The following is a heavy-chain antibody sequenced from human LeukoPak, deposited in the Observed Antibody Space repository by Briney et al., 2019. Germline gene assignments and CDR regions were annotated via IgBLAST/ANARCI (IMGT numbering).Heavy chain of an antibody. D-gene: IGHD2-2*01. J-gene: IGHJ4*02. CDR2: INHSGST. CDR3: ARGGAQGIVVVPAATVYFDY. V-gene: IGHV4-34*01. Sequence: SETLSLTCAVYGGSFSGYYWSWIRQPPGKGLEWIGEINHSGSTNYNPSLKSRVTISVDTSKNQFSPKLSSVTAADTAVYYCARGGAQGIVVVPAATVYFDYWGQGTLVTVSS. CDR1: GGSFSGYY.